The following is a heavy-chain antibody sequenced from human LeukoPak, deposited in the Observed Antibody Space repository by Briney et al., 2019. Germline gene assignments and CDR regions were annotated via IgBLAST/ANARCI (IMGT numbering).Heavy chain of an antibody. V-gene: IGHV3-53*01. CDR1: GFAVSSKY. J-gene: IGHJ6*02. Sequence: GGSLRLSCAASGFAVSSKYISWVRQARGEVLEWVSCIYSGGSTYYADSAKGRFTMSRDNSKNTLYLQMNSLRAEDTAVYYCARYTHPAYYYYGMDVWGQGTTVTVSS. CDR3: ARYTHPAYYYYGMDV. CDR2: IYSGGST.